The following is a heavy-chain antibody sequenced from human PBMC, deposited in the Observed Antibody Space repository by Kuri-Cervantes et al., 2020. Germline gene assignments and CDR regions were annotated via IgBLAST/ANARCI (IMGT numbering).Heavy chain of an antibody. D-gene: IGHD3-16*01. CDR2: IFYSGST. V-gene: IGHV4-38-2*01. J-gene: IGHJ4*02. CDR3: ARGEEDYVWGSNDY. Sequence: SQTLSLTCAVSGYSISSGYYWGWIRQPPGKGLEWIGSIFYSGSTNYNPSLKGRVTISVDTSKNQFSLKLSFVTAADTAIYYCARGEEDYVWGSNDYWGQGTLVTVSS. CDR1: GYSISSGYY.